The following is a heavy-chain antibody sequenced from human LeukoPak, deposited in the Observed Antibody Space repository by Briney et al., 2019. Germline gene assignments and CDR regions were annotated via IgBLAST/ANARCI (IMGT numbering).Heavy chain of an antibody. CDR1: GYTLTELS. CDR3: ARDRRGRTNGVCYICPFDY. CDR2: FDPEDGET. D-gene: IGHD2-8*01. V-gene: IGHV1-24*01. Sequence: ASVKVSCKVSGYTLTELSMHWVRQAPGKGLEWMGGFDPEDGETIYSQKFQGRVTMTEDTSTDTAYMELSSLRSDDTAVYYCARDRRGRTNGVCYICPFDYWGQGTLVTVSS. J-gene: IGHJ4*02.